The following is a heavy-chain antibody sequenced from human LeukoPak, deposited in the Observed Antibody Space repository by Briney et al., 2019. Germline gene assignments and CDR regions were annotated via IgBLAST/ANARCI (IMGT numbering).Heavy chain of an antibody. CDR1: GYTLTELS. V-gene: IGHV1-24*01. J-gene: IGHJ4*02. Sequence: ASVKVSCKVSGYTLTELSMHWVRQAPGKGLEWMGGFDPEDGETIYAQKFQGRVTMTEDTSTHTAYMDLSSLRSEDTAVYYCATILHSGLWFRELQLDYWGQGTLVTVSS. CDR2: FDPEDGET. D-gene: IGHD3-10*01. CDR3: ATILHSGLWFRELQLDY.